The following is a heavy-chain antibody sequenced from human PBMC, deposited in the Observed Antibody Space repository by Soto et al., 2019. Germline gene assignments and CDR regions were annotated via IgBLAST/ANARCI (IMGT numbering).Heavy chain of an antibody. J-gene: IGHJ5*02. Sequence: QVQLQESGPGLVKPSGTLSLTCAVSGGSISSSNWWSWVRQPPGKGLEWIGEIYHSGSTNYNPSLKSRGNISVDKAKKQFSLKVSSVAAADTGGYFRALLMRDKWNPRVLGWVDPWGQGTLVTVSS. D-gene: IGHD1-20*01. CDR1: GGSISSSNW. CDR2: IYHSGST. V-gene: IGHV4-4*02. CDR3: ALLMRDKWNPRVLGWVDP.